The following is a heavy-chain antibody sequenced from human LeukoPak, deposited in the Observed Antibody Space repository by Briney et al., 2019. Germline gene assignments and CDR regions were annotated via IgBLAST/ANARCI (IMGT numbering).Heavy chain of an antibody. Sequence: PSETLSLTCAVYGGSFSGYYWSWIRQPPGKGLEWIGEINHSGSTNYNPSLKSRVTISVDTSKNQFSLKLSSVTAADTAVYYCARGGDGYEDYYYGMDVWGQGTTVTVSS. CDR3: ARGGDGYEDYYYGMDV. V-gene: IGHV4-34*01. J-gene: IGHJ6*02. CDR1: GGSFSGYY. D-gene: IGHD5-24*01. CDR2: INHSGST.